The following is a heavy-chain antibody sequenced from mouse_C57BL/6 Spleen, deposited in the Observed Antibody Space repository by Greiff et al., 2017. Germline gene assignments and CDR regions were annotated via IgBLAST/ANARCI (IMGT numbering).Heavy chain of an antibody. J-gene: IGHJ4*01. CDR1: GFNIKDYY. CDR3: SLYGYGYAMDY. CDR2: IDPEDGDT. Sequence: VQLQQSGAELVRPGASVKLSCTASGFNIKDYYMHWVKQRPEQGLEWIGRIDPEDGDTEYAPKFQGKATMTADTSSNTAYLQLSSLTSEDTAVYYCSLYGYGYAMDYWGQGTSVTVSS. V-gene: IGHV14-1*01. D-gene: IGHD2-2*01.